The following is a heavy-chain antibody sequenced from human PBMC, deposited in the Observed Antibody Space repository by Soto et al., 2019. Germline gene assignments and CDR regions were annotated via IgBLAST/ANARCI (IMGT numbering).Heavy chain of an antibody. Sequence: SETLSLTCTVSGCSISSGGYYWSWIRQHPGKGLEWIGYIYYSGSTYYNPSLKSRVTISVDTSKNQFSLKLSSVTAADTAVYYCARDNPYYDILTGYYARARWFDPWGQGTLVTVSS. V-gene: IGHV4-31*03. D-gene: IGHD3-9*01. CDR2: IYYSGST. CDR1: GCSISSGGYY. J-gene: IGHJ5*02. CDR3: ARDNPYYDILTGYYARARWFDP.